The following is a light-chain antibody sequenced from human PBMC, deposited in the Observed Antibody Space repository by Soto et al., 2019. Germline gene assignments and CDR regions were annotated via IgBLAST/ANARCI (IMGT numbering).Light chain of an antibody. V-gene: IGLV2-14*01. CDR1: SSDVGGYKY. CDR3: SSYRYSTTYV. CDR2: EVS. J-gene: IGLJ1*01. Sequence: QSALTQPASVSGSPGQSITISCTGTSSDVGGYKYVSWYQQHPGKAPKLIIYEVSNRPSGVSNRFSGSKSGNTASLTISGLQGEGEADYHCSSYRYSTTYVFGTGTKVTVL.